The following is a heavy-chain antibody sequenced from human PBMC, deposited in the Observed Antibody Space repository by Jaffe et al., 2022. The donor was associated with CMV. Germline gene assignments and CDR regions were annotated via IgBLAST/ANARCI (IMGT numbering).Heavy chain of an antibody. J-gene: IGHJ4*02. CDR1: GFTFSSYS. Sequence: EVQLVESGGGLVKPGGSLRLSCAASGFTFSSYSMNWVRQAPGKGLEWVSSISSSSSYIYYADSVKGRFTISRDNAKNSLYLQMNSLRAEDTAVYYCARERYSYGDFDYWGQGTLVTVSS. D-gene: IGHD5-18*01. CDR2: ISSSSSYI. CDR3: ARERYSYGDFDY. V-gene: IGHV3-21*01.